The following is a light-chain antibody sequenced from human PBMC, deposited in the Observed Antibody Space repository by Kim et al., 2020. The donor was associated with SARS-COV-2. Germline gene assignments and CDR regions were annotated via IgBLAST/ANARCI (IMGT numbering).Light chain of an antibody. Sequence: SVSPEQTASITCSGEKLGDKYACWYQQKPGQSPVLVIYQDSKRPSGIPERFSGSNSGNTATLTISGTQAMDEADYYCQAWDSSTVVFGGGTQLTVL. V-gene: IGLV3-1*01. J-gene: IGLJ2*01. CDR3: QAWDSSTVV. CDR2: QDS. CDR1: KLGDKY.